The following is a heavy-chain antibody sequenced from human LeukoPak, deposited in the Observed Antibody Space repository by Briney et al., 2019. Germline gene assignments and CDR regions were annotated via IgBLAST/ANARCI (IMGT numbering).Heavy chain of an antibody. CDR1: GFTFSDYY. J-gene: IGHJ4*02. CDR2: ISSSGSTI. Sequence: GGSLRLSCAASGFTFSDYYMSWIRQAPGKGLEWLSCISSSGSTIYYADSVKGRFTISRDNAKNSLFLQMNSLRAEDTAVYYCARDSYGGDCYFDYWGQGTLVTVSS. V-gene: IGHV3-11*04. CDR3: ARDSYGGDCYFDY. D-gene: IGHD2-21*01.